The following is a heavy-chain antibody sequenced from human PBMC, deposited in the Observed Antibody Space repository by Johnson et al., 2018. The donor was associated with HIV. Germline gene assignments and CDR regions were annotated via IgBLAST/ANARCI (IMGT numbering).Heavy chain of an antibody. V-gene: IGHV3-30*19. Sequence: QVQLVESGGGVVQPGRSLRLSCAASGFTFSSYGMHWVRQAPGQGLEWVAVIWYDGSNKYYANSVKGRFTISRDNSKNTLYLQMGSLRAEDMAVYYCFTSGYDPWEAFDIWGQGTMVTVSS. D-gene: IGHD5-12*01. CDR1: GFTFSSYG. CDR2: IWYDGSNK. CDR3: FTSGYDPWEAFDI. J-gene: IGHJ3*02.